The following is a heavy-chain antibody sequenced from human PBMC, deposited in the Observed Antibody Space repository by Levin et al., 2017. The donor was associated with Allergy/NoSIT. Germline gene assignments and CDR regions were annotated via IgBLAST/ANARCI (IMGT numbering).Heavy chain of an antibody. J-gene: IGHJ4*02. CDR1: GYTFTSYD. Sequence: ASVKVSCKASGYTFTSYDINWVRQATGQGLEWMGWMNPNSGNTGYAQKFQGRVTMTSNTSISTAYMELSSLRSEDTAVYYCARGGSLFGGVIVFDYWGQGTLVTVSS. D-gene: IGHD3-16*02. CDR3: ARGGSLFGGVIVFDY. V-gene: IGHV1-8*01. CDR2: MNPNSGNT.